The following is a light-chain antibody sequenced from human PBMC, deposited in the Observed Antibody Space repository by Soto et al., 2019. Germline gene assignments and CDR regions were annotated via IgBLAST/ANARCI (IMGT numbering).Light chain of an antibody. CDR2: EVY. CDR3: SSYTTSSTLHV. CDR1: SNDVGGYDY. V-gene: IGLV2-14*01. J-gene: IGLJ1*01. Sequence: QSALTQPASVSGSPGQSITISCTGTSNDVGGYDYVSWYQQHPGKAPKLIIFEVYNRPSGVSNRFSGSKSGNRASLTISGVQAEDEADYFCSSYTTSSTLHVFGTGPKVTVL.